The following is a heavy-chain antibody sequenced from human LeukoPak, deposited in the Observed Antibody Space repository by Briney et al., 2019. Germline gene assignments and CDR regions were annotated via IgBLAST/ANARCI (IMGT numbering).Heavy chain of an antibody. CDR1: GYSFTSYW. Sequence: LGESLKISCKGSGYSFTSYWIGWVRQMPGKCLEWMGIIYPGDSDTRYSPSFQGHVTISADKSISTAYLQWSSLKASDTAMYYCARQYYYDSSGHSGNAFDIWGQGTMVTVSS. CDR3: ARQYYYDSSGHSGNAFDI. D-gene: IGHD3-22*01. J-gene: IGHJ3*02. V-gene: IGHV5-51*01. CDR2: IYPGDSDT.